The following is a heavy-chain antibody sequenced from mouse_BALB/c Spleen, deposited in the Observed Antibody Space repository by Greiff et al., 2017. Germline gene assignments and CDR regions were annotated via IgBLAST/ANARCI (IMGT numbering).Heavy chain of an antibody. Sequence: QVQLKQSGPELVKPGASVKMSCKASGYTFTDYVISWVKQRTGQGLEWIGEIYPGSGSTYYNEKFKGKATLTADKSSNTAYMQLSSLTSEDSAVYFCARDDRFAYWGQGTLVTVSA. CDR1: GYTFTDYV. J-gene: IGHJ3*01. V-gene: IGHV1-77*01. D-gene: IGHD2-12*01. CDR3: ARDDRFAY. CDR2: IYPGSGST.